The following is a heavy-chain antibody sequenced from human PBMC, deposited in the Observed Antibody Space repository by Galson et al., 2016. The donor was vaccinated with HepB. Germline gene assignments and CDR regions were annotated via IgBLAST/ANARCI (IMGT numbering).Heavy chain of an antibody. Sequence: SLRLSCAASGITVSNNYMRWVRQAPGKGLEWVSLIYSIGNTQYADSVKGRFTISRDNSKNTLYLQMNGLRAEDTAIYYCARDPPAAATGTGGWGQGTLDTVSS. CDR2: IYSIGNT. J-gene: IGHJ4*02. D-gene: IGHD6-13*01. CDR1: GITVSNNY. CDR3: ARDPPAAATGTGG. V-gene: IGHV3-53*01.